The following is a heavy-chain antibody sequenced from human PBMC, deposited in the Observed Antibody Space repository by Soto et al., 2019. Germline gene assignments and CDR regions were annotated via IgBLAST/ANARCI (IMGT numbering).Heavy chain of an antibody. CDR1: NGSFSGYY. J-gene: IGHJ1*01. CDR3: ARGLEYFQH. CDR2: ITNSGYT. V-gene: IGHV4-34*01. Sequence: SETLSLTCDVFNGSFSGYYWIWIRQPPGKGLEWIGEITNSGYTNYNPSLKDRVTILIDRSKNHFSLKVTSVTAADTAVYYCARGLEYFQHWGQGTLVTVSS.